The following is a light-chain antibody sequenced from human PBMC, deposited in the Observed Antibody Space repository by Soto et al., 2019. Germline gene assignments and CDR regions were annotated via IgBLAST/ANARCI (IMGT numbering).Light chain of an antibody. Sequence: EIVLTQSPGTLSLSPGERATLSCRASQSISSDLAWYQHKPGQAPRLLIYDASNRATGIPARFSGSGSGTDFTLTISSLEPEDFAVYYCQQRDIWPLTFGGGTKVEI. CDR3: QQRDIWPLT. CDR2: DAS. J-gene: IGKJ4*01. V-gene: IGKV3-11*01. CDR1: QSISSD.